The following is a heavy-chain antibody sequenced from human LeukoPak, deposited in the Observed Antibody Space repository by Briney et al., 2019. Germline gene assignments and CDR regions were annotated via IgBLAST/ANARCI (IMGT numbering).Heavy chain of an antibody. D-gene: IGHD3-10*01. CDR3: TNSLLWFGRYQASDAFDI. Sequence: GGSLRLSCAASGFTFSSYGMSWVRQAPGKGLEWVSAISGSGGSTYYADSVKGRFTISRDNSKNTLYLQMNSLRAEDTAVYYCTNSLLWFGRYQASDAFDIWGQGTMVTVSS. CDR2: ISGSGGST. J-gene: IGHJ3*02. V-gene: IGHV3-23*01. CDR1: GFTFSSYG.